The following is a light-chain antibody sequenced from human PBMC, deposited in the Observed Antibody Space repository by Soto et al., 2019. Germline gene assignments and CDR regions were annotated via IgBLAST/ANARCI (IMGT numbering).Light chain of an antibody. V-gene: IGKV3-15*01. J-gene: IGKJ1*01. CDR3: QQYDKWPWT. CDR1: QSVSSSY. CDR2: GAS. Sequence: EEVLTQSAVTLSLSPGERATRSCRASQSVSSSYLAWYQQKPGQPPRLLIYGASTRVTGIPARFSGSGSGTEFTLTISSLQSEDFALYYCQQYDKWPWTFGQGSMVDVK.